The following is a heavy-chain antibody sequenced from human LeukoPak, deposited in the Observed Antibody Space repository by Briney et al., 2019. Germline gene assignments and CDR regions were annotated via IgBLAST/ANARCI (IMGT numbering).Heavy chain of an antibody. D-gene: IGHD4/OR15-4a*01. J-gene: IGHJ4*02. CDR3: ARSVLPLTFDY. Sequence: SETLSLTCTVSGGSISSYYWSWIRQPPGKGLEWIGYIYYSGSTNYSPSLKSRVTISVDTSKNQFSLKLSSVTAADTAVYYCARSVLPLTFDYWGQGTLVTVSS. CDR2: IYYSGST. CDR1: GGSISSYY. V-gene: IGHV4-59*01.